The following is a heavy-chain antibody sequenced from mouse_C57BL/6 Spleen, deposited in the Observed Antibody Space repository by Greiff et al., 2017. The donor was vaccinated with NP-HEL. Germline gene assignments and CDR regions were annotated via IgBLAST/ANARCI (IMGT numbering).Heavy chain of an antibody. V-gene: IGHV5-6*01. CDR3: ARQYYGNYGYYYAMDY. CDR2: ISSGGSYT. CDR1: GFTFSSYG. D-gene: IGHD2-1*01. Sequence: EVKLVESGGDLVKPGGSLKLSCAASGFTFSSYGMSWVRQTPDKRLEWVATISSGGSYTYYPDSVKGRFTISRDNAKNTLYLQMSSLKSEDTAMYYCARQYYGNYGYYYAMDYWGQGTSVTVSS. J-gene: IGHJ4*01.